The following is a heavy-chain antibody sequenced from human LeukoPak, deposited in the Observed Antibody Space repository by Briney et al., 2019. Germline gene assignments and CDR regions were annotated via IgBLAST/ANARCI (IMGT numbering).Heavy chain of an antibody. J-gene: IGHJ5*02. CDR3: TRAAYIAAAGTFDP. D-gene: IGHD6-13*01. V-gene: IGHV3-15*01. CDR1: GFTFSNAW. Sequence: GGSLRLSCAASGFTFSNAWMSWVRQAPGKGLEWVGHIKSKTDGGTTEYAASVKGRFTISRDDSKSIAYLQMNSLKTEDTAVYYCTRAAYIAAAGTFDPWGQGTLVTVSS. CDR2: IKSKTDGGTT.